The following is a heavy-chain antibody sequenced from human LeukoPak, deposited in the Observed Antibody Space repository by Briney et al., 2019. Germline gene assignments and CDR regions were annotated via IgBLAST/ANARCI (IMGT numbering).Heavy chain of an antibody. CDR3: AGGVTIVRGTSKHFDY. Sequence: PSETLSLTCTVSGGSISSYYWSWIRQAAGKGLEWIGRVYTSGSTNYNPSLESRVTISVDTSKNQFSLNLSSVTAADTAVYYCAGGVTIVRGTSKHFDYWGQGTLVTVSS. D-gene: IGHD3-10*01. CDR2: VYTSGST. V-gene: IGHV4-4*07. CDR1: GGSISSYY. J-gene: IGHJ4*02.